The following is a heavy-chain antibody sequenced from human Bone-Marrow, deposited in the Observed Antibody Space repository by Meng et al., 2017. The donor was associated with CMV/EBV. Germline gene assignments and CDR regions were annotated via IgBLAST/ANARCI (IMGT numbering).Heavy chain of an antibody. J-gene: IGHJ3*02. CDR2: ISSSGSTI. D-gene: IGHD2-2*02. CDR1: GFTFSDYY. Sequence: GESLKISCAASGFTFSDYYMSWIRQAPGKGLEWVSYISSSGSTIYYADSVKGRFTISRDNAKNSLYLQMNSLRAEDTAVYYCARGPVEYCSSTSCYRFNAFDIWGQGTMVTVSS. CDR3: ARGPVEYCSSTSCYRFNAFDI. V-gene: IGHV3-11*04.